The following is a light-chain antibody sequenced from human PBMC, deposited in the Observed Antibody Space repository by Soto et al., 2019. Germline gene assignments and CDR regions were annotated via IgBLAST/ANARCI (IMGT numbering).Light chain of an antibody. CDR2: SSN. CDR3: AAWDGSLNGVV. V-gene: IGLV1-44*01. J-gene: IGLJ3*02. Sequence: QSVLTQPPSASGTPGQRVTISCSGSNSNIGSNTVNWYQQFPGAATKLLVSSSNLRPSGVPDRFFGSKSCTSASLAIRGLQSEDECDYYFAAWDGSLNGVVFGGGTKLTVL. CDR1: NSNIGSNT.